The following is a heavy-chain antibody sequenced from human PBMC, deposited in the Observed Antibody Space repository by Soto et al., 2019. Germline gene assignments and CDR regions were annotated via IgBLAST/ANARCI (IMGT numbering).Heavy chain of an antibody. D-gene: IGHD2-2*01. CDR2: ISSNGGST. V-gene: IGHV3-64*01. CDR3: AREGYCSSTSCYSFYY. J-gene: IGHJ4*02. CDR1: GFTFSSYA. Sequence: EVQLVESGGGLVQPGGSLRLSCAASGFTFSSYAMHWVRQAPGKGLEYVSAISSNGGSTYYANSVKGRFTISRDNSKNPLYLPMGSLRAEDMAVYYCAREGYCSSTSCYSFYYWGQGTLVTVSS.